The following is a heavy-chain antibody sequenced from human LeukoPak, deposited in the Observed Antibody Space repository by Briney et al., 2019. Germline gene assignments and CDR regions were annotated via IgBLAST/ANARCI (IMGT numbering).Heavy chain of an antibody. CDR1: GFTFSSYA. D-gene: IGHD6-19*01. CDR2: ISYDGRNT. CDR3: ARDSGSGWYTPDY. J-gene: IGHJ4*02. V-gene: IGHV3-30*04. Sequence: GGSLRLSCAASGFTFSSYAMHWVRQAPGKGLEWVAVISYDGRNTYYADPVKGRFTIPRDNSKNTLYVQMNSLRGEDTAVYYCARDSGSGWYTPDYWGQGSLVTVSS.